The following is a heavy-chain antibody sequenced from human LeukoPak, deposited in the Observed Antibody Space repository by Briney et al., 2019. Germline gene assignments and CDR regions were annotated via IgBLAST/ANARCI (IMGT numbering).Heavy chain of an antibody. J-gene: IGHJ4*02. CDR2: VYYTGTT. D-gene: IGHD6-19*01. Sequence: HPSETLSLTCTASGGSISSGSYYWGWIRQPPGKGLEWIGGVYYTGTTYSNPSLKSRVTISVDTSKNQFSLRLSSVTAADTAVYYCARHVSVAVTNFFDYWGQGTLVTVSS. CDR3: ARHVSVAVTNFFDY. CDR1: GGSISSGSYY. V-gene: IGHV4-39*01.